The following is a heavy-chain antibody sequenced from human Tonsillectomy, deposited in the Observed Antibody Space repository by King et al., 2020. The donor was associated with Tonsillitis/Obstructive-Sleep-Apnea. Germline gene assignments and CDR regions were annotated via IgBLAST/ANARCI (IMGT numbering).Heavy chain of an antibody. CDR3: ARRGLSSSWYPFDY. Sequence: QLVQSGAEVKKRGASVKVSCKASGYTFTTYDISWGRQAPGQGLEWMGWISANNGDTNYAQKLQGRVTMTTDTSTSTAYMELRGRRSDDTAVYYCARRGLSSSWYPFDYWGQGTLVTVSS. J-gene: IGHJ4*02. CDR1: GYTFTTYD. V-gene: IGHV1-18*01. D-gene: IGHD6-13*01. CDR2: ISANNGDT.